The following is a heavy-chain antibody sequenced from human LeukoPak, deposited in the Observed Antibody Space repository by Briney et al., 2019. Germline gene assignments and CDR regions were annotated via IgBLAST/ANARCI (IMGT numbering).Heavy chain of an antibody. V-gene: IGHV1-69*04. CDR1: GGTFSSYA. D-gene: IGHD5-18*01. J-gene: IGHJ4*02. Sequence: ASVKVSCKASGGTFSSYAISWVRQAPGQGLEWMGRIIPILGIANYAQKFQGRVTITADKSTSTAYMELSSLRSEDTAVYYCARAPIDGQGYSDTPFDYWGQGTLVTVSS. CDR3: ARAPIDGQGYSDTPFDY. CDR2: IIPILGIA.